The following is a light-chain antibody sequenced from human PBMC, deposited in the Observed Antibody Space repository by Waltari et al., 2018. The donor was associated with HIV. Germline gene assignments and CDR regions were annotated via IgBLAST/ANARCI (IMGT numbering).Light chain of an antibody. CDR2: DVT. Sequence: QSALTQPHSVSGSPGQPVTLSCTGASSDVGDYNDVSWYQRPPGKAPKLMIYDVTKRPSGVPDRFSGSKSGNTASLTISGLQAEDDAEYYCCSYAGTWLFGGGTKLTVL. J-gene: IGLJ3*02. CDR3: CSYAGTWL. V-gene: IGLV2-11*01. CDR1: SSDVGDYND.